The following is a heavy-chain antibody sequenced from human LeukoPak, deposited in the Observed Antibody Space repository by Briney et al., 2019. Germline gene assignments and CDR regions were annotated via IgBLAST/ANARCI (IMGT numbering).Heavy chain of an antibody. D-gene: IGHD5-12*01. CDR3: EKDLGGCDYFDF. Sequence: QPGGSLRLSCAASGFTFSSYAMSWVRQAPGKGLERVSAISDSGGSTYYADSVKGRFTISRDNSKNTLYLQMNSLRAEDTAVYYCEKDLGGCDYFDFWGQGTMVTVSS. CDR2: ISDSGGST. CDR1: GFTFSSYA. J-gene: IGHJ3*01. V-gene: IGHV3-23*01.